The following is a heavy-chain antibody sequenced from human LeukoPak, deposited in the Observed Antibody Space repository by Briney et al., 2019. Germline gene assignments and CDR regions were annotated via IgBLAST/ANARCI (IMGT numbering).Heavy chain of an antibody. V-gene: IGHV4-59*01. CDR3: ARDVGATPGYFDY. J-gene: IGHJ4*02. CDR2: IYYSGST. Sequence: SETLSLTCTVSGGSISSYYWSWIRQPPGKGLEWIGNIYYSGSTNYNPSTNYNPSLKSRVTISVDTSKNQFSLKLSSVTAADTAVYYCARDVGATPGYFDYWGQGTLVTVSS. CDR1: GGSISSYY. D-gene: IGHD1-26*01.